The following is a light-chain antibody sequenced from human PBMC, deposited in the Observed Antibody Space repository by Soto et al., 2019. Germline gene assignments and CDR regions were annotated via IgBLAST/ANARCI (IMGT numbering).Light chain of an antibody. V-gene: IGLV2-23*01. CDR2: EDS. J-gene: IGLJ2*01. Sequence: QSALTQPASVSGSPGQSITISCTGTSSDVGSYNLVSWYQHHRGKAPKVIIYEDSKRPSGASNRFSGSKSGNTASLTISGLLAEDEADYYCCSYAGSSSWVFGGGTKLTVL. CDR1: SSDVGSYNL. CDR3: CSYAGSSSWV.